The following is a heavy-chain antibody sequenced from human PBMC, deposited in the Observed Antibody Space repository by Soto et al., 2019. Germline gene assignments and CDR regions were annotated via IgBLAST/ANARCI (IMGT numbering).Heavy chain of an antibody. V-gene: IGHV3-74*01. J-gene: IGHJ6*02. CDR3: ARGLRGEYGRDV. CDR1: GFSFSDYW. Sequence: EVQLVKSGGGLVQPGGSLRLSCAASGFSFSDYWMHWVRQAPGKGLVWVSRVKYDGGSTSYGDSVKGRFTISRDNAKSTVYLQMNSLRAEDTAVYYCARGLRGEYGRDVWGQGTTVTVSS. CDR2: VKYDGGST. D-gene: IGHD3-10*01.